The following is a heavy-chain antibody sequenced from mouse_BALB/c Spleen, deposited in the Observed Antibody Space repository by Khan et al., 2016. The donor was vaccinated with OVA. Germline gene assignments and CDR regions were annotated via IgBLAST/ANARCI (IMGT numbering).Heavy chain of an antibody. CDR3: ARSNSYWYFDV. CDR1: GYTFTNYG. CDR2: INTYTGEP. V-gene: IGHV9-3-1*01. D-gene: IGHD4-1*02. J-gene: IGHJ1*01. Sequence: QIQLVQSGPELKKPGETVKISCKASGYTFTNYGMNWVKQAQGKGIKWMGWINTYTGEPTYADDFKGRFALSLATSASTAYLQINNLKNEDTATSFCARSNSYWYFDVWGAGTTVTVSS.